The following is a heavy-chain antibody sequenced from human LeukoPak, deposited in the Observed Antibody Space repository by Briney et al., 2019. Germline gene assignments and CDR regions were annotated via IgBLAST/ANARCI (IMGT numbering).Heavy chain of an antibody. J-gene: IGHJ4*02. D-gene: IGHD3-10*01. V-gene: IGHV3-21*01. CDR1: GFTFNSYS. CDR2: ISSSSSYI. Sequence: GGSLRLSCAASGFTFNSYSMNWVRQAPGKGLEWVSSISSSSSYIYYADSVKGRFTISRDNAKNSLYLQMNSLRAEDTAVYYWARDPGITMVRGVDYWGQGTLVTVSS. CDR3: ARDPGITMVRGVDY.